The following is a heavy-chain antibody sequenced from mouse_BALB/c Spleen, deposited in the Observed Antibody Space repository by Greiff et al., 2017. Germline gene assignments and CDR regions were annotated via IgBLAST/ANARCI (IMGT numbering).Heavy chain of an antibody. D-gene: IGHD1-1*01. J-gene: IGHJ4*01. V-gene: IGHV5-6*01. CDR3: ARRETTVVGAMDY. CDR1: GFTFSSYG. Sequence: EVHLVESGGDLVKPGGSLKLSCAASGFTFSSYGMSWVRQTPDKRLEWVATISSGGSYTYYPDSVKGRFTISRDNAKNTLYLQMSSLKSEDTAMYYCARRETTVVGAMDYWGQGTSVTVSS. CDR2: ISSGGSYT.